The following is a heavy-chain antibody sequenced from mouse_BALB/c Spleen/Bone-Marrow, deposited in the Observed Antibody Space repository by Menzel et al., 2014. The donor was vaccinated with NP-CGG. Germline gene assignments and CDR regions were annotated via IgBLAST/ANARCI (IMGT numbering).Heavy chain of an antibody. V-gene: IGHV7-3*02. CDR3: ARDAGYFYGSSFDY. D-gene: IGHD1-1*01. CDR2: IRNKANGYTT. CDR1: GFTFTDYY. J-gene: IGHJ2*01. Sequence: EVKLMESGGGLVQPGGSLRLSYATSGFTFTDYYMSWVRQPPGKALEWLGFIRNKANGYTTEYSASVKGRFTISRDNSQSILYLQMNTLRAEDSATYYCARDAGYFYGSSFDYWGQGTTLTVSS.